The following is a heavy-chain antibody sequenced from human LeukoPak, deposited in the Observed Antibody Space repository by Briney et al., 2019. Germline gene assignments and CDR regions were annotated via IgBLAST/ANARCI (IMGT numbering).Heavy chain of an antibody. V-gene: IGHV3-11*05. CDR1: GFTFSDYH. Sequence: GGSLRHSCAASGFTFSDYHMSWIRQAPGKGLEWVSYISSSSSYTKYADSVKGRFTISRDNAKNSLYLQMNSLRAEETAVYHCARETVIGSRAFDIWGQETMVTVSS. J-gene: IGHJ3*02. CDR3: ARETVIGSRAFDI. D-gene: IGHD4-11*01. CDR2: ISSSSSYT.